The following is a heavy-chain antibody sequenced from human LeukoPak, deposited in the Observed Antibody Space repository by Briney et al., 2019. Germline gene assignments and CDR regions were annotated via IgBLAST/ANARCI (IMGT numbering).Heavy chain of an antibody. CDR1: GGTFSSYA. J-gene: IGHJ3*02. CDR2: ITPIFGTA. V-gene: IGHV1-69*05. D-gene: IGHD6-6*01. Sequence: ASVKVSCKASGGTFSSYAISWVRQAPGQGLEWMGGITPIFGTANYAQKFQGRVTITTDESTSTAYMELSSLRSEDTAVYYCAREYSSSSHDAFDIWGQGTMVTVSS. CDR3: AREYSSSSHDAFDI.